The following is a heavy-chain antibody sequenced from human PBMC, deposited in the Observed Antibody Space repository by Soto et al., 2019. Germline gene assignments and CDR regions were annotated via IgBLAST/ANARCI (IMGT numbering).Heavy chain of an antibody. J-gene: IGHJ4*02. D-gene: IGHD6-13*01. Sequence: SETLSLTCAVHGGSFNTYYWSWIRQAPGKGLEWIGEINHSGSTNYNPSLKSRVTISVDTSKNHFSLTLNSVSAADTAVYYCARERRVVGGYSSNWYDYFDILCQGALVTVSS. V-gene: IGHV4-34*01. CDR1: GGSFNTYY. CDR3: ARERRVVGGYSSNWYDYFDI. CDR2: INHSGST.